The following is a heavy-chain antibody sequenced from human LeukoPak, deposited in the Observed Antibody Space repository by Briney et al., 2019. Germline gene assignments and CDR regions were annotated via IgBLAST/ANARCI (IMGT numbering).Heavy chain of an antibody. J-gene: IGHJ4*02. CDR3: ARAVGTSRNFFDY. CDR1: GGSISSSSYY. D-gene: IGHD4-23*01. CDR2: IYYSGST. V-gene: IGHV4-39*07. Sequence: PSETLSLTCTVSGGSISSSSYYWGWIRQPPGKGLEWIGSIYYSGSTYYYPSLKSRVTISVDTSKNQFSLNLSSVTAADTAMYYCARAVGTSRNFFDYWGQGTLVTVSS.